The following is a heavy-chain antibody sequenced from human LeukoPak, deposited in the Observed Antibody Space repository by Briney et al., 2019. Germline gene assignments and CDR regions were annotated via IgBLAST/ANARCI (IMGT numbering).Heavy chain of an antibody. CDR2: ISSSSSYI. J-gene: IGHJ4*02. CDR1: GFTFSSYS. CDR3: ARDYYYCSSTSCLSDY. D-gene: IGHD2-2*01. Sequence: PGGSLRLSCAASGFTFSSYSMNWVRQAPGKGLEWVSSISSSSSYIYYADSVKGRFTISRGNAKNSLYLQMNSLRAEDTAVYYCARDYYYCSSTSCLSDYWGQGTLVTVSS. V-gene: IGHV3-21*01.